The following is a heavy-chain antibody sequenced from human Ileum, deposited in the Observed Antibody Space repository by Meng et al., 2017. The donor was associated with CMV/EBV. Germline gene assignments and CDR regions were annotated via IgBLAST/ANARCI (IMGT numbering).Heavy chain of an antibody. J-gene: IGHJ1*01. CDR2: VSPMTGDA. D-gene: IGHD1-1*01. CDR3: VNDISGPSDS. Sequence: GSGWKKPGASVKASWKASGKPLTSFNVHWVRKAPGQGFELRGWVSPMTGDATSKQKFQGRVSMTKDTSINTVYMELSSLTSDDTAVYYCVNDISGPSDSWGQGTLVTVSS. V-gene: IGHV1-2*02. CDR1: GKPLTSFN.